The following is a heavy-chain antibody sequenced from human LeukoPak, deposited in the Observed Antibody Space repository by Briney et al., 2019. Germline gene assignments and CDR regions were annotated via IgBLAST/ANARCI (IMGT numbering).Heavy chain of an antibody. CDR1: GFTFCSYE. D-gene: IGHD3-22*01. CDR3: AREKFYDNSGFDY. Sequence: PGGSLRLSRAASGFTFCSYEMNWVRQAPGQGLEWVAYISSSGSTVYYADSVKGRFTISRDNAKSSLFLQMNSLRAEDTADYYCAREKFYDNSGFDYWGQGTLVTVSS. J-gene: IGHJ4*02. CDR2: ISSSGSTV. V-gene: IGHV3-48*03.